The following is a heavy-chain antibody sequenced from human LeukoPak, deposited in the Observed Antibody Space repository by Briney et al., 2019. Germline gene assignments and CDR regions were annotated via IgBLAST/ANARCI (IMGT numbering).Heavy chain of an antibody. CDR3: ASGHDYVWGSY. Sequence: GGSLRLSCAASGFTFSSYAMHWVRQAPGKGLEWVAVISYDGSNKYYADSVKGRFTISRDNSKNTLYLQMNSLRAEDTAVYYCASGHDYVWGSYWGQGTLVTVSS. CDR2: ISYDGSNK. J-gene: IGHJ4*02. D-gene: IGHD3-16*01. CDR1: GFTFSSYA. V-gene: IGHV3-30-3*01.